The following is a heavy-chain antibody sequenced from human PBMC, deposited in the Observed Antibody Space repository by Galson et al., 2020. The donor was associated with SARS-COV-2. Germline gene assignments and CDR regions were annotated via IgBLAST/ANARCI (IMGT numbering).Heavy chain of an antibody. CDR3: VRDLTIGGTGPHFDC. J-gene: IGHJ4*02. CDR2: MNNDGSAT. V-gene: IGHV3-74*03. Sequence: GGSLRLSCAASGFTFFDTWMHWVRQVPGKGLVWVSRMNNDGSATTYADSVQGRFTISRDNARNTLYLQMNSLRVDDTAIYYCVRDLTIGGTGPHFDCWGQGTLVTVSP. D-gene: IGHD1-7*01. CDR1: GFTFFDTW.